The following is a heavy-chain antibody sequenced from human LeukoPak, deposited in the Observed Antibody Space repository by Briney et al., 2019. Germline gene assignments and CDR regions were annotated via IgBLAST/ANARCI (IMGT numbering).Heavy chain of an antibody. CDR3: ARLKNYYDSRANPLDP. Sequence: GESLKISCKGSGYSFTSYWIGWVRQMPGKGLEWMGIIYPGDSDTRYGLSFQGQVTISADKSISTAYLQWSSLKASDTAMYYCARLKNYYDSRANPLDPWGQGTLVTVSS. D-gene: IGHD3-22*01. J-gene: IGHJ5*02. CDR2: IYPGDSDT. CDR1: GYSFTSYW. V-gene: IGHV5-51*01.